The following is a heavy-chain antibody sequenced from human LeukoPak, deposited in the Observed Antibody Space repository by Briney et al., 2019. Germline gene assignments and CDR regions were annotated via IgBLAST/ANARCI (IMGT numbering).Heavy chain of an antibody. CDR1: GLTFSDYA. J-gene: IGHJ4*02. V-gene: IGHV3-23*01. CDR3: AKDYSDSRVADVFLEY. Sequence: PGGSLRLSCAASGLTFSDYAMSWFRQAPGKGLEYDAGITSGFTPLYADFVKGRFTVSRDNSKSTFHLQMNSLRAEDTAVYFCAKDYSDSRVADVFLEYWGQGTLVTVSS. CDR2: ITSGFTP. D-gene: IGHD2-21*01.